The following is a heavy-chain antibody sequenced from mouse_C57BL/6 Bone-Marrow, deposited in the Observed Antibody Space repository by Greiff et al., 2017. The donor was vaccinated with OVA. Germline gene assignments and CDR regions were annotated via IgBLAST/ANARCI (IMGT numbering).Heavy chain of an antibody. CDR3: TRNWDWFAY. CDR1: GFTFSSYA. Sequence: EVKLVESGEGLVKPGGSLKLSCAASGFTFSSYAMSWVRQTPEKRLEWVAYISSGGDYIYYADTVKGRFTIYRDNARNTLYLQMSSLKSEDTAMYYCTRNWDWFAYWGQGTLVTVSA. V-gene: IGHV5-9-1*02. D-gene: IGHD4-1*01. J-gene: IGHJ3*01. CDR2: ISSGGDYI.